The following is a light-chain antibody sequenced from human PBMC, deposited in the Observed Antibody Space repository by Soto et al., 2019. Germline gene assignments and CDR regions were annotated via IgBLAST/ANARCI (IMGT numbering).Light chain of an antibody. Sequence: DIQMTQSPSTLSASVGDRVTITCRASQRIGSWLAWYQQKPGKAPKLLIYKASSLESGVPSRFSGSGSGTEFTLTISSLQPDDFASYYCQQYGSYSPWTFGQGTKVELK. CDR1: QRIGSW. V-gene: IGKV1-5*03. CDR3: QQYGSYSPWT. CDR2: KAS. J-gene: IGKJ1*01.